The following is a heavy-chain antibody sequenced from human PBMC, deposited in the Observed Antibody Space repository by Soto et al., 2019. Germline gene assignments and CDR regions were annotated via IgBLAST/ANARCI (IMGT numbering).Heavy chain of an antibody. V-gene: IGHV1-8*01. J-gene: IGHJ4*02. Sequence: ASVKVSFKASGYPFTSYDINLVRQATGQGLEWMGWMNPNSGNTGYAQKFQGRVTMTRNTSISTAYMELSSLRSEDTAVYYCARAYYYDSSGYYWLYFDYWGQGTLVTVSS. CDR2: MNPNSGNT. CDR1: GYPFTSYD. CDR3: ARAYYYDSSGYYWLYFDY. D-gene: IGHD3-22*01.